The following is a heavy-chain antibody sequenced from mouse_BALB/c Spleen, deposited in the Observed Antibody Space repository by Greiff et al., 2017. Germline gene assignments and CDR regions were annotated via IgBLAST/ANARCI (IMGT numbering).Heavy chain of an antibody. D-gene: IGHD1-1*01. CDR2: IYPGDGDT. CDR3: ARGSSYWYFDV. J-gene: IGHJ1*01. V-gene: IGHV1-80*01. Sequence: QVQLKQSGAELVRPGSSVKISCKASGYAFSSYWMNWVKQRPGQGLEWIGQIYPGDGDTNYNGKFKGKATLTADKSSSTAYMQLSSLTSEDSAVYFCARGSSYWYFDVWGAGTTVTVSS. CDR1: GYAFSSYW.